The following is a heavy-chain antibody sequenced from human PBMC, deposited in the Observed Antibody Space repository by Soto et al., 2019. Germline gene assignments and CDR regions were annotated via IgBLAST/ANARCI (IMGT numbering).Heavy chain of an antibody. J-gene: IGHJ4*02. CDR3: ARHEDDSGVYFEY. V-gene: IGHV4-39*01. CDR2: IYYSGST. Sequence: KASETLSLTCTVSGVSISSSSYYWGWIRQPPGKGLEWIGSIYYSGSTYYNPSLKSRVTISVDTSKNQFSLKLSSVTAADTAVYYCARHEDDSGVYFEYWGQGTLVTVSS. D-gene: IGHD4-17*01. CDR1: GVSISSSSYY.